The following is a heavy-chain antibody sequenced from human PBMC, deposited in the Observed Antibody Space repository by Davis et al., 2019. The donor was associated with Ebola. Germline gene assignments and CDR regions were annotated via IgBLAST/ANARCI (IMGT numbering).Heavy chain of an antibody. V-gene: IGHV3-21*01. CDR1: GFTFSTYT. Sequence: GESLKISCAASGFTFSTYTMTWVRQAPGKGLEWVSSISISSAFIYYADSVKGRFTVSRDNAKNSLSLQMDSLRAEDTAVYYCARRVWYYGMDVWGKGTTVTVSS. D-gene: IGHD3-10*01. CDR3: ARRVWYYGMDV. J-gene: IGHJ6*04. CDR2: ISISSAFI.